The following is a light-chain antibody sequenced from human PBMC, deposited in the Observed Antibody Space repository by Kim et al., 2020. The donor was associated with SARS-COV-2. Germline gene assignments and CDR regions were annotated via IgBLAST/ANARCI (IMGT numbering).Light chain of an antibody. CDR2: EVS. CDR3: MQGIYHPKT. V-gene: IGKV2-29*02. CDR1: QSLLHSDEKTY. Sequence: DVVMTQTPLSLSVTPGQPASISCKSSQSLLHSDEKTYLSWYLQKPGQSPQLLIYEVSSRFSGAPSRFSGSGSGTDFTLEISRVEAEDVGVYYCMQGIYHPKTFGQETKVDIK. J-gene: IGKJ1*01.